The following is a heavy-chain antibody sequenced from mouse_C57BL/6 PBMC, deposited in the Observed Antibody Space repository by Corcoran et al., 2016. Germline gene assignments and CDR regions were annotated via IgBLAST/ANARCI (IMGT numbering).Heavy chain of an antibody. D-gene: IGHD2-3*01. Sequence: QVTLKESGPGILQSSQTLSLSCPYSGFSLSTSRMGVRWISQPSGKGLEWLAHIYWDDDKRYNPSLKSRHTITKDTSRNQVFLKITSVDTADTATYYCARIDGYPYWYFDVWGTGTTVTVSS. CDR2: IYWDDDK. V-gene: IGHV8-12*01. CDR3: ARIDGYPYWYFDV. CDR1: GFSLSTSRMG. J-gene: IGHJ1*03.